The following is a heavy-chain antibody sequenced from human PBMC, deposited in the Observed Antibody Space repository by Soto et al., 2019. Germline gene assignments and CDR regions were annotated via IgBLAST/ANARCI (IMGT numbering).Heavy chain of an antibody. D-gene: IGHD2-21*02. CDR3: AREETAWPLAYGLDV. CDR2: ISTRSDI. CDR1: GFTFSSYS. J-gene: IGHJ6*02. Sequence: XGSLGLTCAASGFTFSSYSMHWVRQAPGKGLEWVASISTRSDIYYEDSVKGRFTISRDNAKNSVSLKMNRLRAEDTAVYYCAREETAWPLAYGLDVWGQRTTVTVSS. V-gene: IGHV3-21*01.